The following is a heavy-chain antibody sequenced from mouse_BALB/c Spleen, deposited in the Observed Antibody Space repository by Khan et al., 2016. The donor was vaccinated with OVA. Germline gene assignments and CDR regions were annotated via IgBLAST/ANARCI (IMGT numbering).Heavy chain of an antibody. CDR3: ASELGRYYAMDY. CDR2: ITNSGST. CDR1: GYSITRDYA. Sequence: QLQESGPGLVKPSQSLSLTCTVTGYSITRDYAWNWIRQFPGNQLEWMGYITNSGSTHYNPSLKSRISITREKSKNQFFLQLNSVHSWDHDTYYCASELGRYYAMDYWGQGTSVTVSS. D-gene: IGHD4-1*01. J-gene: IGHJ4*01. V-gene: IGHV3-2*02.